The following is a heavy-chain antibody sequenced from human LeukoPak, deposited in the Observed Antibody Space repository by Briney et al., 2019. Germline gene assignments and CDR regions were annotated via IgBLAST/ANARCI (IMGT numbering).Heavy chain of an antibody. CDR1: GGSISSGGYY. J-gene: IGHJ5*02. Sequence: PSETPSLTCTVSGGSISSGGYYWSWIRQHPGKGLEWIGSIYYSGSTNYNPSLKSRVTISVDTSKNQFSLKLSSVTAADTAVYYCARDPKRSLRTTVNRNWFDPWGQGTLVTVSS. CDR3: ARDPKRSLRTTVNRNWFDP. D-gene: IGHD4-17*01. CDR2: IYYSGST. V-gene: IGHV4-31*03.